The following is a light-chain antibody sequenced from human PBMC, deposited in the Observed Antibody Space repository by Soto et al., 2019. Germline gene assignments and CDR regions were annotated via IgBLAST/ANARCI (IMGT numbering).Light chain of an antibody. CDR1: SSDVGGYNY. CDR2: DVS. V-gene: IGLV2-14*01. Sequence: QSAQTQPASVSGSPGQSITISCTGTSSDVGGYNYVSWYQQHPGKAPKLMIYDVSNRPSGVSNRFSGSKSGNTASLTISGLQAEDEADYYCSSYTSSSTPGVFGGGTKVTVL. J-gene: IGLJ2*01. CDR3: SSYTSSSTPGV.